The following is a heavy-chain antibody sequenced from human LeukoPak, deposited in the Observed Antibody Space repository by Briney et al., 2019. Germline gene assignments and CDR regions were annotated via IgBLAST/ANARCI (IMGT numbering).Heavy chain of an antibody. Sequence: AVTVSCKFCEYSLSDLFIHWVRQAPGEELEGMGGFHYESNSVVYSQEVEGRVNMTEDTSGDAAYMELTSLRSEDTAVYFCATDRVYRSSGRSWGFFDYWGQGSLVIVSS. CDR2: FHYESNSV. D-gene: IGHD6-19*01. V-gene: IGHV1-24*01. J-gene: IGHJ4*02. CDR1: EYSLSDLF. CDR3: ATDRVYRSSGRSWGFFDY.